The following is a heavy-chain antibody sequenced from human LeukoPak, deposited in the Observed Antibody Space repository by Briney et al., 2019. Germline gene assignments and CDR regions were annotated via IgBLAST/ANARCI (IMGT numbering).Heavy chain of an antibody. J-gene: IGHJ6*03. V-gene: IGHV1-46*01. CDR1: GYTFTSYY. D-gene: IGHD3-10*01. CDR2: ISPSGGST. CDR3: ARELWFGEFYYYYMDV. Sequence: ASVKVSCKASGYTFTSYYMHWVRQAPGQGLEWMGIISPSGGSTSYAQKFQGRVTMARDTSISTAYMELSRLRSDDTAVYYCARELWFGEFYYYYMDVWGKATTVTVSS.